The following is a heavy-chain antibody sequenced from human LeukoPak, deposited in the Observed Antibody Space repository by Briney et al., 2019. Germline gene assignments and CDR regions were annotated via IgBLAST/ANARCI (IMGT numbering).Heavy chain of an antibody. D-gene: IGHD6-19*01. CDR2: ISGSGGST. CDR1: GFTFSSSA. CDR3: AKGSYSSGWYAYYFDY. J-gene: IGHJ4*02. V-gene: IGHV3-23*01. Sequence: GGSLRLSCAASGFTFSSSAMSWVRQAPGKGLEWVSAISGSGGSTYYADSVKGRFTISRDNSKNTLYLQMNSLRAEDTAVYYCAKGSYSSGWYAYYFDYWGQGTLVTVSS.